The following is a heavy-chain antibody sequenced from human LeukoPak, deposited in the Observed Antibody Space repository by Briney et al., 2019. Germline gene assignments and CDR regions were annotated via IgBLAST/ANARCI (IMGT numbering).Heavy chain of an antibody. V-gene: IGHV5-51*01. D-gene: IGHD3-9*01. CDR3: TRRGSPGYNDDFDM. CDR2: IYPGDSDT. CDR1: GDSFSTYW. Sequence: GESLKISCNVSGDSFSTYWIAWVRQRPGKGLEWMGIIYPGDSDTRYRPSFQGQVTISADKSISTAYLQWSSLKASDTAMYYCTRRGSPGYNDDFDMWGQGTMVTVSS. J-gene: IGHJ3*02.